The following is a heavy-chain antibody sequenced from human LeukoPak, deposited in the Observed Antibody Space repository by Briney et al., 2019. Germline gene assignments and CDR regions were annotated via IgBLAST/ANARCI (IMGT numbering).Heavy chain of an antibody. V-gene: IGHV1-2*02. J-gene: IGHJ6*02. CDR1: GYTFTGYY. D-gene: IGHD2-15*01. CDR3: ARDQGYPYYYYGMDV. Sequence: GASVKVSCKASGYTFTGYYMHWVRQAPGQGLEWMGWINPNSGGTNYAQKFQGRVTMTRGTSISTAYMELSRLRSDDTAVYYCARDQGYPYYYYGMDVWGQGTTVTVSS. CDR2: INPNSGGT.